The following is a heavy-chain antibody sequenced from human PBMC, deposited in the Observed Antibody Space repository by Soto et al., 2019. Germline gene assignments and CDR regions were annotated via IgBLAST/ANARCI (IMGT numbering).Heavy chain of an antibody. CDR3: ARDRPYSSSSTATLAWFDP. CDR2: IIPIFGTA. CDR1: GGTFSSYA. Sequence: GASVKVSCKASGGTFSSYAISWVRQAPGQRLEWMGGIIPIFGTANYAQKFQGRVTITADESTSTAYMELSSLRSEDTAVYYCARDRPYSSSSTATLAWFDPWGQGTLVTVSS. D-gene: IGHD6-6*01. V-gene: IGHV1-69*13. J-gene: IGHJ5*02.